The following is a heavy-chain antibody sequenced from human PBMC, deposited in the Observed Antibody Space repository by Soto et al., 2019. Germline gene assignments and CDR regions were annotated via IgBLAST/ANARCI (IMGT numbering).Heavy chain of an antibody. CDR1: GGSISSGDYY. D-gene: IGHD3-22*01. J-gene: IGHJ4*02. CDR3: ARVRREYDNSGPVDY. Sequence: SETLSLTCTVSGGSISSGDYYWSWIRQPPGKGLEWIGYIYYSGSTYYNPSLKSRVTMSVDRSRNQFSLKLNSVTAADTAVYYCARVRREYDNSGPVDYWGQGTLVTVSS. CDR2: IYYSGST. V-gene: IGHV4-30-4*01.